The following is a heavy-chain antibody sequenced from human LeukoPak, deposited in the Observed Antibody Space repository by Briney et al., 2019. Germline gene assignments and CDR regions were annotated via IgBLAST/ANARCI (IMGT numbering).Heavy chain of an antibody. CDR2: IIPIFGTA. CDR3: ASTVITSQWIQLWFDY. J-gene: IGHJ4*02. D-gene: IGHD5-18*01. V-gene: IGHV1-69*13. CDR1: GGTFSSYA. Sequence: SVKVSCKASGGTFSSYAISWVRQAPGQGPEWMGGIIPIFGTANYAQKFQGRATITADESTSTAYMELSSLRSEDTAVYYCASTVITSQWIQLWFDYWGQGTLVTVSS.